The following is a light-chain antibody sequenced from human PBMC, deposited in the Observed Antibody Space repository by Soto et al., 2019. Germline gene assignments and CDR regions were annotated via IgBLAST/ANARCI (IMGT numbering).Light chain of an antibody. Sequence: QSALTQPASVSGSPGQSINISCTGTSSDVGGYNYVSWYQLHPGKAPKLMIYEVANRPSGVSNRFSGSKSGNTASLTISGLQAEDEADYYCSSYASSSTLVFGGGTKLAVL. J-gene: IGLJ2*01. CDR1: SSDVGGYNY. CDR2: EVA. V-gene: IGLV2-14*01. CDR3: SSYASSSTLV.